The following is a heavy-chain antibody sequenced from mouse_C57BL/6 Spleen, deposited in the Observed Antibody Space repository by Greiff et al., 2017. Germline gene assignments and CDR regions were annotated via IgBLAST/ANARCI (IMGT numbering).Heavy chain of an antibody. CDR2: IDPSDSET. CDR1: GYTFTSYW. D-gene: IGHD3-2*01. CDR3: ARRGTARKYAVDY. J-gene: IGHJ4*01. Sequence: QVQLQQPGAELVRPGSSVKLSCKASGYTFTSYWMHWVKQRPIQGLEWIGNIDPSDSETHYNQKFKDKATLTVDKSSSSAYMQLSSLTSEDSAVYYSARRGTARKYAVDYWGQGTSVTVSS. V-gene: IGHV1-52*01.